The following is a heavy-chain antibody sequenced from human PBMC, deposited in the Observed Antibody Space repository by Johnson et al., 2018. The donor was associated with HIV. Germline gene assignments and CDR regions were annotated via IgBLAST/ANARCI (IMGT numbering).Heavy chain of an antibody. V-gene: IGHV3-74*02. CDR2: IVSDVSSA. D-gene: IGHD6-13*01. CDR1: GFTFSPYW. CDR3: AKGYSSSWYPVGMDDAFDI. J-gene: IGHJ3*02. Sequence: VQLVESGGGLVQPGGSLRLSCAASGFTFSPYWVHWVRQAPGQGLVWVSRIVSDVSSAIYTDSVTGRFTISRDNTKNTVYLPMNSLRAEDTAVNYGAKGYSSSWYPVGMDDAFDIWGQGTMVTVSS.